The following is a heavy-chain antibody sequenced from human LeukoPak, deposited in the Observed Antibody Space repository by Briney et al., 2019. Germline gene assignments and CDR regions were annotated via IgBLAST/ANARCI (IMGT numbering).Heavy chain of an antibody. Sequence: HGSSVKVSCKAPGGTFSSYAISWVRQAPGQGLEWMGGIIPIFGTANYAQKFQGRVTITADESTSTAYMELSSLRSEDTAVYYCARGTRVIIDYYYGMDVWGKGTTVTVSS. J-gene: IGHJ6*04. CDR3: ARGTRVIIDYYYGMDV. CDR1: GGTFSSYA. D-gene: IGHD3-10*01. V-gene: IGHV1-69*01. CDR2: IIPIFGTA.